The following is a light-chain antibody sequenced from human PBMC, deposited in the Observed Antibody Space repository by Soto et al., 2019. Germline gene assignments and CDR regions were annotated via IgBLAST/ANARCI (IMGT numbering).Light chain of an antibody. CDR1: NIGSKS. J-gene: IGLJ2*01. V-gene: IGLV3-21*04. CDR2: NEV. CDR3: HVWDTDGDHPV. Sequence: SYELTQPPSVSVAPGMMARITCGGNNIGSKSVHWYQQKPGQAPVLVINNEVDRPSGIPERFSGSNSGNTATLTITRVDAGDEAEYYCHVWDTDGDHPVFGGGTKLTVL.